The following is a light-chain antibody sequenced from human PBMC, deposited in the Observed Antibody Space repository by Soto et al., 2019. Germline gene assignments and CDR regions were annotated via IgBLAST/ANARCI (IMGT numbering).Light chain of an antibody. V-gene: IGKV3-15*01. CDR3: QQYNDWPPIT. Sequence: EIMMTQSPATLSVSPGESATLSCRASQSVSNNLAWYQHKPGQAPRLLIYYASTRATGIPARFSGSGSGTEFTLTISSLQAEDFALYYCQQYNDWPPITFGQGTRLEIK. CDR1: QSVSNN. J-gene: IGKJ5*01. CDR2: YAS.